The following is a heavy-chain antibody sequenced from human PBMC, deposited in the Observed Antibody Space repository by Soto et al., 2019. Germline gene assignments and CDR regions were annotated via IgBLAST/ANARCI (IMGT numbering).Heavy chain of an antibody. J-gene: IGHJ4*02. CDR2: IYYSGST. D-gene: IGHD2-2*01. V-gene: IGHV4-59*01. Sequence: PSETLSLTCTVSGGSISSYYWSWIRQPPGKGLEWIGYIYYSGSTNYNPSLKSRVTISVDTSKNQFSLKLSSVTAADTAVYYCERYCSSTSCPFDYWGQVYLVTVSS. CDR3: ERYCSSTSCPFDY. CDR1: GGSISSYY.